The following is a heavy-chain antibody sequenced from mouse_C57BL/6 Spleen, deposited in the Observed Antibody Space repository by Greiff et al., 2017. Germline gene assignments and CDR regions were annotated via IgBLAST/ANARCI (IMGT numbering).Heavy chain of an antibody. V-gene: IGHV5-17*01. CDR1: GFTFSDYG. D-gene: IGHD2-4*01. CDR3: ARGDDYFYFDY. Sequence: EVKLVESGGGLVKPGGSLKLSCAASGFTFSDYGMHWVRQAPEKGLEWVAYISSGSSTIYYADTVKGRFTISRDNAKNTLFLQMTSLRSEDTAMYYCARGDDYFYFDYWGQGTTLTVSS. J-gene: IGHJ2*01. CDR2: ISSGSSTI.